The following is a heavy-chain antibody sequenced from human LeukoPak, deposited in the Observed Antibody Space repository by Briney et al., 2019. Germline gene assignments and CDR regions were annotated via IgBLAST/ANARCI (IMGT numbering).Heavy chain of an antibody. J-gene: IGHJ5*02. CDR3: ARGEVVAAPFDP. V-gene: IGHV3-21*01. Sequence: GGSLRLSCAASGFTFSAYGMNWVRQAPGKGLEWVSSISSSSSYIYYADSVKGRFTISRDNAKNSLYLQMNSLRAEDTAVYYCARGEVVAAPFDPWGQGTLVTVSS. CDR1: GFTFSAYG. CDR2: ISSSSSYI. D-gene: IGHD2-15*01.